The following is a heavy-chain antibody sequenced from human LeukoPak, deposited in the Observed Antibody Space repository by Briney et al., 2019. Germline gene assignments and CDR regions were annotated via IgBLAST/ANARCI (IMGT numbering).Heavy chain of an antibody. CDR3: ARGRRWLYDAFDI. J-gene: IGHJ3*02. D-gene: IGHD5-24*01. CDR2: IYSGGST. Sequence: GGSLRLSCAASGFTVSSNYMSWVRQAPGKGLEWVSVIYSGGSTYYADSVKGRFTISRDNSKNTLYLQMNSLRAEDTAVYYCARGRRWLYDAFDIWGQGTMVTVSS. CDR1: GFTVSSNY. V-gene: IGHV3-66*01.